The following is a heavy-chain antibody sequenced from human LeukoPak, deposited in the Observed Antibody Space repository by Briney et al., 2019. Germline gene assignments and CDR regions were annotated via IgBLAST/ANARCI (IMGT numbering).Heavy chain of an antibody. V-gene: IGHV4-39*07. J-gene: IGHJ4*02. CDR1: GGSISSSSYY. CDR3: ARGHSSGWH. CDR2: IYYSGST. D-gene: IGHD6-19*01. Sequence: SETLSLTCTVSGGSISSSSYYWGWIRQPPGKGLEWIGSIYYSGSTYYNPSLKSRVTISVDTSKNQFSLKLSSVTAADTAVYHCARGHSSGWHWGQGTLVTVSS.